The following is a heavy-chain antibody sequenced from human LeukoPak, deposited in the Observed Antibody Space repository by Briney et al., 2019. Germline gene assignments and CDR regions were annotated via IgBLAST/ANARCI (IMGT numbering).Heavy chain of an antibody. V-gene: IGHV3-74*01. Sequence: PGGSLRLSCAASGFTFSSYWMHWVRQAPGKGLVWVSRISSDGSSTSYADPVKGRFTISRDNAKNTLYLQMNSLRAEDTAAYYCARRSAAKDAFDIWGQGTMVTVSS. J-gene: IGHJ3*02. D-gene: IGHD6-25*01. CDR3: ARRSAAKDAFDI. CDR2: ISSDGSST. CDR1: GFTFSSYW.